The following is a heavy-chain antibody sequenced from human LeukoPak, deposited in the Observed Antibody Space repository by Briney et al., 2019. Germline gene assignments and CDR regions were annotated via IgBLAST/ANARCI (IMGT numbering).Heavy chain of an antibody. CDR1: GFTFSSYD. J-gene: IGHJ4*02. Sequence: SGASMRLSCVASGFTFSSYDIHWVRQAPGKGLEWAAVIWYDGNNRYFADSVKGRFTISRDNSKNTLYLQMNSLRAEDTAVYYCARSYRSGFYYFDYWGQGTPVTVSS. V-gene: IGHV3-33*03. CDR3: ARSYRSGFYYFDY. D-gene: IGHD6-19*01. CDR2: IWYDGNNR.